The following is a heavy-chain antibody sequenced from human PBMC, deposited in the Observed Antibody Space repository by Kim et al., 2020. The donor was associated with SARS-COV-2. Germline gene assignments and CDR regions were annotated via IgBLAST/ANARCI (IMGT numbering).Heavy chain of an antibody. D-gene: IGHD6-13*01. CDR1: GFTFSSYS. Sequence: GGSLRLSCAASGFTFSSYSMNWVRQAPGKGLEWVSSISTSGTYIYYAASVKGRFTISRDNAKNSLYLQMNSLRAEDTAVYYCARDDVTLYPHSSGWFWFDPWGQGTLVTVSS. CDR2: ISTSGTYI. J-gene: IGHJ5*02. CDR3: ARDDVTLYPHSSGWFWFDP. V-gene: IGHV3-21*01.